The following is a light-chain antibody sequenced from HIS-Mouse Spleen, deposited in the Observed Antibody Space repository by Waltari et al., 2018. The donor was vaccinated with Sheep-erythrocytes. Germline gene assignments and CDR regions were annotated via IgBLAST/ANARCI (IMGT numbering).Light chain of an antibody. CDR1: NLRAKY. V-gene: IGLV3-1*01. CDR3: QAWDSSTYV. J-gene: IGLJ1*01. Sequence: SYELTQPPSVSVSPGQTASITCSGDNLRAKYACWYQQKPGQSPVLVIYQDSKRPSAIPERFSGSNSGNTATLTISGTQAMDEADYYCQAWDSSTYVFGTGTKVTVL. CDR2: QDS.